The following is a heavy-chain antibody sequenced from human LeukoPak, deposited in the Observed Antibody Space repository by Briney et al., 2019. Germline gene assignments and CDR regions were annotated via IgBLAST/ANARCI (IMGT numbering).Heavy chain of an antibody. V-gene: IGHV3-53*01. Sequence: GGSLRLSCAASGFIVSSNYMSWVRQAPGKGLEWVSVIYTGGGTYYADSVKGRFTISGDNTKNTAYLQMNSLRAEDTAVYFCAREPDAGSGSYRAYFDYWGQGTLATVSS. J-gene: IGHJ4*02. CDR2: IYTGGGT. CDR3: AREPDAGSGSYRAYFDY. CDR1: GFIVSSNY. D-gene: IGHD1-26*01.